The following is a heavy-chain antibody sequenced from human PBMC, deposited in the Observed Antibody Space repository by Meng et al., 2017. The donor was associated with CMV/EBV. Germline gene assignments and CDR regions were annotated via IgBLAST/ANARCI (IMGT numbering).Heavy chain of an antibody. V-gene: IGHV1-8*01. CDR1: GYTFTSYD. J-gene: IGHJ4*02. D-gene: IGHD3-3*01. CDR2: MNPNSGNT. Sequence: ASVKVSCKASGYTFTSYDINWVRQATGQGLEWMGWMNPNSGNTGYAQKFQGRVTMTRNTSISTAYMELSSLRSEDTAVYYCVRGTVLRFLEWLVRGGYFDYWGQGTLVTVSS. CDR3: VRGTVLRFLEWLVRGGYFDY.